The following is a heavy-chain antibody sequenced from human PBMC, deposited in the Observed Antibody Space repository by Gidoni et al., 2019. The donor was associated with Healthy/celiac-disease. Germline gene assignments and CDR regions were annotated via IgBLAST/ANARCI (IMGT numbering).Heavy chain of an antibody. V-gene: IGHV1-46*01. J-gene: IGHJ6*02. CDR1: GYTFTSYY. D-gene: IGHD3-10*01. CDR3: ARSSRIGDSYYYYGMDV. Sequence: QVQLVQSGAEVKKPGASVKVSCKASGYTFTSYYMHWVRQAPGQGLEWMGIINPSVGSTSYAQKFQGRVTMTRDTSTSTVYMELSSLRSEDTAVYYCARSSRIGDSYYYYGMDVWGQGTTVTVSS. CDR2: INPSVGST.